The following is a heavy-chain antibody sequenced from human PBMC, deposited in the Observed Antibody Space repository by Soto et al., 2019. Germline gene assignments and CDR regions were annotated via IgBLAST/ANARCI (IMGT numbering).Heavy chain of an antibody. V-gene: IGHV5-51*01. CDR1: GYTFANYW. CDR2: IYPSDSRT. D-gene: IGHD3-22*01. CDR3: ARLGYYYDSSGPGDYYYYGMDV. J-gene: IGHJ6*02. Sequence: GESLKISCESSGYTFANYWIGWVRQVPGKGLEWVAIIYPSDSRTIYSPSFQGQVTISADKSVSTAYLQWTSPKASDTAIYCCARLGYYYDSSGPGDYYYYGMDVWGQGTTVTVSS.